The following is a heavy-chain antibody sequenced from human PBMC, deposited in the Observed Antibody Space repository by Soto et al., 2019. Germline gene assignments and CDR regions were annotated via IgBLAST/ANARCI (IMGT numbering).Heavy chain of an antibody. Sequence: SETLSLTCTVSGGSISSGGLYWAWIRQHPGKGLEWIGYIYNSGSTHYNPSLKSRVSMSIDTSKNQFSLKLSSVTAADSAVYYCARGYCTSNSCHNWFGPWGQGTLVTVSS. J-gene: IGHJ5*02. V-gene: IGHV4-31*03. D-gene: IGHD2-2*01. CDR2: IYNSGST. CDR1: GGSISSGGLY. CDR3: ARGYCTSNSCHNWFGP.